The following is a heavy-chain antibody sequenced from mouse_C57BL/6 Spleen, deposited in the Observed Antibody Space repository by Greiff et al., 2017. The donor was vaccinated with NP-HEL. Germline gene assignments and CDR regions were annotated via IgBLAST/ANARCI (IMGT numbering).Heavy chain of an antibody. V-gene: IGHV1-80*01. D-gene: IGHD1-1*01. Sequence: QVQLQQSGAELVKPGASVKISCKASGYAFSSYWMNWVKQRPGKGLEWIGQIYPGDGDTNYNGKFKGKATLTADKSSNTAYMQLSSLTSEDSAVYFCARRGMRSSYWYFDVWGTGTTVTVSS. CDR3: ARRGMRSSYWYFDV. J-gene: IGHJ1*03. CDR2: IYPGDGDT. CDR1: GYAFSSYW.